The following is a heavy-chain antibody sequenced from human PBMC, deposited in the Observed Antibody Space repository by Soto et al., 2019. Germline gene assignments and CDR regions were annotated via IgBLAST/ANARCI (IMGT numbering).Heavy chain of an antibody. CDR3: ARSNWFDP. J-gene: IGHJ5*02. V-gene: IGHV3-74*01. CDR1: GFTFSTYW. CDR2: INPDGSST. Sequence: GGSLRLSCAASGFTFSTYWMNWVRQAPGKGLVWVSRINPDGSSTDYADSVEGRFTISRDNAENTLYLQMNSLRAEDTAVYYCARSNWFDPWGQGTLVTVSS.